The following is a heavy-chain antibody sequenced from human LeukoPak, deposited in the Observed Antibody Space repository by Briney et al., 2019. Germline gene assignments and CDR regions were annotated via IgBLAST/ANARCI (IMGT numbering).Heavy chain of an antibody. Sequence: PGGSLRLSCAASGFTFSSCAMSWVRQAPGKGLEWVSAISGSGGSTYYADSVKGRFTISRDNSKNTLYLQMNSLRAEDTAVYYCAKASTSEWELPSFDYWGQGTLVTVSS. CDR3: AKASTSEWELPSFDY. CDR2: ISGSGGST. J-gene: IGHJ4*02. CDR1: GFTFSSCA. D-gene: IGHD1-26*01. V-gene: IGHV3-23*01.